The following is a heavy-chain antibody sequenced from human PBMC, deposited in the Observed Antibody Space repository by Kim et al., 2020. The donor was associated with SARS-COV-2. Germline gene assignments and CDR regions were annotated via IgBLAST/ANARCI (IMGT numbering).Heavy chain of an antibody. CDR1: GYSFTSYW. CDR2: IDPSDSYT. CDR3: ARHVRFGSGSYFNRFVDY. Sequence: GESLKISCKGSGYSFTSYWITWVRQMPGKGLEWMGRIDPSDSYTNYSPSFQGHVTISADKSISTAYLQWRSLKASDTAMYYCARHVRFGSGSYFNRFVDYWGQGTLLTVSS. D-gene: IGHD3-10*01. J-gene: IGHJ4*02. V-gene: IGHV5-10-1*01.